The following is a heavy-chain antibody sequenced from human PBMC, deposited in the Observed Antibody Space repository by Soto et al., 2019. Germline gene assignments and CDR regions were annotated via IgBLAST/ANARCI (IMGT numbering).Heavy chain of an antibody. CDR3: AKDITVTTAYYYYGMDV. CDR2: ISYDGSNK. V-gene: IGHV3-30*18. D-gene: IGHD4-17*01. J-gene: IGHJ6*02. CDR1: GFTFSSYG. Sequence: GGSLRLSCAASGFTFSSYGMHWVRQAPGKGLEWVAVISYDGSNKYYADSVKGRFTISRDNSKNTLYLQMNSLRAEDTAVYYCAKDITVTTAYYYYGMDVWGQGTTVTVSS.